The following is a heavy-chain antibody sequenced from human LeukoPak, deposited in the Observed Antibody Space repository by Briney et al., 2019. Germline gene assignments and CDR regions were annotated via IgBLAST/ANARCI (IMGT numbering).Heavy chain of an antibody. CDR3: ARGEYSSTLFDN. D-gene: IGHD6-6*01. CDR2: IYWDDHK. CDR1: GGSISSGVYS. Sequence: TLSLTCAVSGGSISSGVYSWSWIRQPPGKALEWLALIYWDDHKHYNPSLKTRLTITKDTSLNQVVLTMTNMDPVDTATYHCARGEYSSTLFDNWGQGTLVTVSS. J-gene: IGHJ4*02. V-gene: IGHV2-5*08.